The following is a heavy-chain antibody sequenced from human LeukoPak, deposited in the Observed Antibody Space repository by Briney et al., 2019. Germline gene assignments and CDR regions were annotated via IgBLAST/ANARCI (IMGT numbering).Heavy chain of an antibody. J-gene: IGHJ4*02. CDR1: GFTFSSYA. CDR3: ARDIWFGELCPLGY. V-gene: IGHV3-30-3*01. CDR2: ISYDGSNK. D-gene: IGHD3-10*01. Sequence: GRSLRLSCAASGFTFSSYAMHWVRQAPGKGLEWVAVISYDGSNKYYADSVKGRFTISRDNSKNTLYLQMNSLRAEDTAVYYCARDIWFGELCPLGYWGQGTLVTVSS.